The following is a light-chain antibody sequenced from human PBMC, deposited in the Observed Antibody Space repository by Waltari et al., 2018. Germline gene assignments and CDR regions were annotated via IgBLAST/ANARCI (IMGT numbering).Light chain of an antibody. CDR1: SSDCGDFTY. Sequence: QSALTQPASVSGSPGQSLTISCTGISSDCGDFTYVSWYQQHPGKAPKVLIFDVNKLPSGVSHRFAGSKSCHTASLTISVLQAEDESYFYCCSYTTLNTFVFGTGTTVAV. CDR2: DVN. CDR3: CSYTTLNTFV. J-gene: IGLJ1*01. V-gene: IGLV2-14*03.